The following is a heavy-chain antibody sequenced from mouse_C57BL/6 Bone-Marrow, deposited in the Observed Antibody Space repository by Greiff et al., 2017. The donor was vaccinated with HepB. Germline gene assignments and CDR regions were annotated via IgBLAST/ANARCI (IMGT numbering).Heavy chain of an antibody. CDR1: GYTFTSYG. V-gene: IGHV1-81*01. CDR2: IYPRSGNT. CDR3: ARSGIYYYGSSYLWYFDV. D-gene: IGHD1-1*01. Sequence: QVQLQQSGAELARPGASGYTFTSYGISWVKQRTGQGLEWIGEIYPRSGNTYYNEKFKGKATLTADKSSSTAYMELRSLTSEDSAVYFCARSGIYYYGSSYLWYFDVWGTGTTVTVSS. J-gene: IGHJ1*03.